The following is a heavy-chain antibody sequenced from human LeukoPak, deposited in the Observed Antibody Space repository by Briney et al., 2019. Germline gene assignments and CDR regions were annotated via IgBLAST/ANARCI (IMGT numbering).Heavy chain of an antibody. CDR2: IYYSGST. CDR1: GGSISSSSYY. Sequence: SETLSLTCTVSGGSISSSSYYWGWIRRPPGKGLEWIGSIYYSGSTYYNPSLKSRVTMSIDTSKNQFSLKLSSLTAADTAVYYCARSPDYFFYYYMDVWGKGTTVTISS. V-gene: IGHV4-39*07. J-gene: IGHJ6*03. CDR3: ARSPDYFFYYYMDV.